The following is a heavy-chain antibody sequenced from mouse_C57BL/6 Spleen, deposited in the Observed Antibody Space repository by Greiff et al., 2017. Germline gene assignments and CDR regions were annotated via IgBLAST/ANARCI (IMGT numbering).Heavy chain of an antibody. CDR1: GYTFTSYW. D-gene: IGHD1-1*01. CDR2: IYPGSGST. Sequence: VQLQQSGAELVKPGASVKMSCKASGYTFTSYWITWVKQRPGQGLEWIGDIYPGSGSTNYNEKFKSKATLTVDTSSSTAYMQLSSLTSEDSAVYYCARRRYGSSYYFDYWGQGTTLTVSS. J-gene: IGHJ2*01. V-gene: IGHV1-55*01. CDR3: ARRRYGSSYYFDY.